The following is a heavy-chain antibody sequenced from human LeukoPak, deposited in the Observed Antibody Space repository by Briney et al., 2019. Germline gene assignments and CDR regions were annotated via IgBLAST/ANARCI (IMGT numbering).Heavy chain of an antibody. Sequence: SVKVSRKASGGTFSSYAISWVRQAPGQGLELMGRIVPIFGTANYAQKFQGRVTITTDESTSTAYMELSSLRSEDTAVYYCARGDTGDYWGQGTLVTVSS. J-gene: IGHJ4*02. CDR1: GGTFSSYA. D-gene: IGHD5-18*01. CDR3: ARGDTGDY. CDR2: IVPIFGTA. V-gene: IGHV1-69*05.